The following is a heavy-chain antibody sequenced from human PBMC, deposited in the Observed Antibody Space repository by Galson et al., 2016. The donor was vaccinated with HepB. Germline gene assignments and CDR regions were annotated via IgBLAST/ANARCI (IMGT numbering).Heavy chain of an antibody. V-gene: IGHV4-39*07. CDR3: ARVTMVQGAPHADHYGMDV. CDR1: DGSISSSSFS. D-gene: IGHD3-10*01. J-gene: IGHJ6*04. Sequence: ETLSLTCTVSDGSISSSSFSWGWIRQPPGKGLESIGTVYRGKTYYNPSLEGRVTISVDTSKNQFSLKLSSVTAADTAVYYCARVTMVQGAPHADHYGMDVWDKGSTVTVSS. CDR2: VYRGKT.